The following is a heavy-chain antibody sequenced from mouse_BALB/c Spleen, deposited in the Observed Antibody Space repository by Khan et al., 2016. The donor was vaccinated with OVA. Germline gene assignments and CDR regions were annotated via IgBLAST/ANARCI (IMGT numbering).Heavy chain of an antibody. CDR3: ARGGYSVFAY. J-gene: IGHJ3*01. D-gene: IGHD2-14*01. Sequence: QVQLQQSGPELVKPGASLKVSCKASGYTFSDYVIGWVKKRSRQGLEWIGDIFPGSDTPYYNEKFKDKATLTADKSSSTAYKPLRDLTSEDSAVYFCARGGYSVFAYWGQGTLVTVSA. CDR1: GYTFSDYV. CDR2: IFPGSDTP. V-gene: IGHV1-81*01.